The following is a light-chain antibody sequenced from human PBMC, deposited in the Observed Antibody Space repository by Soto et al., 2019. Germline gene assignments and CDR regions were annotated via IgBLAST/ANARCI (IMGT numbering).Light chain of an antibody. V-gene: IGKV3-11*01. CDR2: DAS. CDR3: QQRSNWPPGIT. J-gene: IGKJ5*01. CDR1: QSVTTF. Sequence: VLTQSPDPLSLSPGDTATLSCMXSQSVTTFLGWYQQKPGQAPRLLIYDASTRAAGIPARFSGSGSWTDFTRTISSLEPEEFAVYYCQQRSNWPPGITLGQGTRLEIK.